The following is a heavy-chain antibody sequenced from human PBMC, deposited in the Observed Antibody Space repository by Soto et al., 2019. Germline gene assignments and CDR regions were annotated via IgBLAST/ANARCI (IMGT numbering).Heavy chain of an antibody. J-gene: IGHJ4*02. CDR3: ARDEGPTVTTSSDY. Sequence: GASVKVSCKASGYTFTSYGISWVRQAPGQGLEWMGWISAYNGNTNYAQKLQGRVTMTTDTSTSTAYMELRSLRSDDTAVYHCARDEGPTVTTSSDYWGQGTLVTVSS. CDR2: ISAYNGNT. V-gene: IGHV1-18*01. D-gene: IGHD4-17*01. CDR1: GYTFTSYG.